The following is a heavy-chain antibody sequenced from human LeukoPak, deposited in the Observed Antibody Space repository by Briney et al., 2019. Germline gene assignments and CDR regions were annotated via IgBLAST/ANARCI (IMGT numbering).Heavy chain of an antibody. CDR1: GGSFSGYY. Sequence: SETLSLTCAVYGGSFSGYYWSWIRQPPGKGLEWIGEINHSGSTNYNPSLKSRVTISVDKSKNQFSLKLSSVTAADTAVYYCARDLRSGGSCYFDYWGQGTLVTVSS. CDR3: ARDLRSGGSCYFDY. D-gene: IGHD2-15*01. CDR2: INHSGST. J-gene: IGHJ4*02. V-gene: IGHV4-34*01.